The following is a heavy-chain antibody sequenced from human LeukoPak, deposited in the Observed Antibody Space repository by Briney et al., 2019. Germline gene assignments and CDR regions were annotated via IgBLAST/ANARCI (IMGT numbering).Heavy chain of an antibody. Sequence: PSETLSLTCTVSGYSISSGYYWGWIRQPPGKGLEWIGSIYHSGSTYYNPSLKSRVTISVDTSKNQFPLKLSSVTAADTAVYYCARDGQMTPLDIWGQGTMVTVSS. CDR1: GYSISSGYY. V-gene: IGHV4-38-2*02. CDR3: ARDGQMTPLDI. CDR2: IYHSGST. D-gene: IGHD3/OR15-3a*01. J-gene: IGHJ3*02.